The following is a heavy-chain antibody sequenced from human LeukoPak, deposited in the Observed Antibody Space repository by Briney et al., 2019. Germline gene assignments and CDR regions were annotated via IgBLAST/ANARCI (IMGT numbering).Heavy chain of an antibody. CDR3: ARKIFGYYMDV. D-gene: IGHD3-10*01. CDR2: INPSGGST. CDR1: GYTFTSYY. Sequence: GASVKVSCKASGYTFTSYYMHWVRQAPGQGLEWMGIINPSGGSTSYAQKFQGRVTMTRDMSTSTVYMELSSLRSEDTAVYYCARKIFGYYMDVWGKGTTVTVSS. J-gene: IGHJ6*03. V-gene: IGHV1-46*01.